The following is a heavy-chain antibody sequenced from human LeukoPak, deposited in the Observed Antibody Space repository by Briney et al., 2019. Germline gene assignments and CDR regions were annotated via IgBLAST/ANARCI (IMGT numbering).Heavy chain of an antibody. J-gene: IGHJ2*01. CDR3: VRHEWLVRLSGNWYFDL. CDR1: GVSISSGGYY. Sequence: SETLSLTCTVSGVSISSGGYYWSWIRQPPGKGLEWIGYIYHSGSTYYNPSLKSRVTISVDTSKNQFSLKLSSVTAADTAVYYCVRHEWLVRLSGNWYFDLWGRGTLVTVSS. D-gene: IGHD6-19*01. V-gene: IGHV4-30-2*01. CDR2: IYHSGST.